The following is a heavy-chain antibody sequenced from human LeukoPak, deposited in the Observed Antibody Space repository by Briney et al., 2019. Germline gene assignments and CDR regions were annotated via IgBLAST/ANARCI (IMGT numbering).Heavy chain of an antibody. D-gene: IGHD4-11*01. Sequence: PSETLSLTCAVSGYSISSSDWWGWIRQPPGKGLEWIGYIYYSGSTSHNPSLKSRVTISADTSKKQISLKLSSVTAADTAVYYCAKGYSPFDSWGQGAQVTVSS. CDR2: IYYSGST. CDR3: AKGYSPFDS. CDR1: GYSISSSDW. V-gene: IGHV4-28*01. J-gene: IGHJ4*02.